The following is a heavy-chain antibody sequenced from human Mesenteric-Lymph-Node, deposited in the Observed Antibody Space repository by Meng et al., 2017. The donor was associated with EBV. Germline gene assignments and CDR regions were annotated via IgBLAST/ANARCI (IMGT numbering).Heavy chain of an antibody. CDR3: AKDISGTGDY. D-gene: IGHD3-10*01. CDR1: GFIFSSFG. Sequence: QVQVVGSGGGVVQPGRSLRLSLSDSGFIFSSFGMNWVRQAPGKGLEWVAVISYDGSRKYYADSVKGRFTVTRDNSKNTLYLQMNSLRPEDTAVYYCAKDISGTGDYWGQGTLVTVSS. V-gene: IGHV3-30*18. J-gene: IGHJ4*02. CDR2: ISYDGSRK.